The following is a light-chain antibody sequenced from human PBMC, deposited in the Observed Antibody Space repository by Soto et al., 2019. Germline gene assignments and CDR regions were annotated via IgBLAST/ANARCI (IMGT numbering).Light chain of an antibody. J-gene: IGKJ1*01. CDR3: QHYNSYSEA. V-gene: IGKV1-17*01. CDR1: QSISSY. Sequence: DIQITQSPSSLSASVGDGVTITCRASQSISSYVSWYQQKPGKAPKLLIYAASRLQSGVPSRFSGSGSGTEFTLTISSLQPDDFATYYCQHYNSYSEAFGQGTKVDIK. CDR2: AAS.